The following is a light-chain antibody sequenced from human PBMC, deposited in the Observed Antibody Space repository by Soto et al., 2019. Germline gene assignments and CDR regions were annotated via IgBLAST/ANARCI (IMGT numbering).Light chain of an antibody. J-gene: IGKJ5*01. V-gene: IGKV2-28*01. CDR1: ESLLHSNGYNY. CDR2: LGS. CDR3: MQALQAPIT. Sequence: DIVMSQAPLCLRVTPGEPACISGRCSESLLHSNGYNYLDWYLQKPGQSPQLLIYLGSNRASGVPDRFSGSGSGTDFTLSISTVEAGDVGVYYCMQALQAPITFGQGTRREI.